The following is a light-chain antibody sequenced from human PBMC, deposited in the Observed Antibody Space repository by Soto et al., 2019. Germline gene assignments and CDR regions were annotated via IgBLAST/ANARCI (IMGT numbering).Light chain of an antibody. CDR2: DAS. CDR3: QQYNSYPLT. CDR1: QDISNY. J-gene: IGKJ4*01. Sequence: DIQMTQSPSSLSASVGDRVTVTCQASQDISNYFRWYQQKPGKAPKLLIFDASYLETGVPSRFTGSGSGTEFTLTISSLQPDDFATYYCQQYNSYPLTFGGGTKVDIK. V-gene: IGKV1-33*01.